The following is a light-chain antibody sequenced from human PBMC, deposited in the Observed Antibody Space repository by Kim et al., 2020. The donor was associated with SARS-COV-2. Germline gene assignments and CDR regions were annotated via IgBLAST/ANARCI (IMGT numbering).Light chain of an antibody. CDR1: QSVLDRSNNQIY. Sequence: DIAMTQSPDSLAVSLGERATINCKSSQSVLDRSNNQIYLAWYQQKPGQPPKLLISWASIRESGVPDRISGSGSGTDFTLTISSLQAEDVALYYCQPYYSSPFTFGQGTKLEI. CDR2: WAS. V-gene: IGKV4-1*01. CDR3: QPYYSSPFT. J-gene: IGKJ2*01.